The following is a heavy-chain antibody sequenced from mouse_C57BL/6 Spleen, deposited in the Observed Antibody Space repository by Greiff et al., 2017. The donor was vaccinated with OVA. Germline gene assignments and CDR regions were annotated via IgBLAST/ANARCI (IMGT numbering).Heavy chain of an antibody. CDR2: ISDGGSYT. Sequence: EVQRVESGGGLVKPGGSLKLSCAASGFTFSSYAMSWVRQTPEKRLEWVATISDGGSYTYYPDNVKGRFTISRDNAKNNLYLQMSHLKSEDTAMYYCARGYDLFAYWGQGTLVTVSA. J-gene: IGHJ3*01. V-gene: IGHV5-4*01. CDR1: GFTFSSYA. CDR3: ARGYDLFAY. D-gene: IGHD2-3*01.